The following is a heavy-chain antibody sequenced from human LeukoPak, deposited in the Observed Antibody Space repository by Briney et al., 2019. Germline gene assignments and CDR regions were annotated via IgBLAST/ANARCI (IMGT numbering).Heavy chain of an antibody. CDR3: AREPAYDYGDYVAY. J-gene: IGHJ4*02. CDR1: GYTFTRYY. V-gene: IGHV1-2*02. Sequence: ASVKVSCKASGYTFTRYYMHWVRQAPGQGREWMGWINPNSGGTNYAQKFQGRVTMTRDTSISTAYMEMSRLRSDDTAVYYCAREPAYDYGDYVAYWGQGTLVTVSS. D-gene: IGHD4-17*01. CDR2: INPNSGGT.